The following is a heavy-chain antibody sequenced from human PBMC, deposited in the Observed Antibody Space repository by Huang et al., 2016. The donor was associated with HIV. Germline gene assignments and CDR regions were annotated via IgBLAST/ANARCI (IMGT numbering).Heavy chain of an antibody. Sequence: EVQLVESGGGLIQPGGSLRLSCAVSGFTVSSNYMSWVRQAPGKGVYWFSVIHNARNTYYSDSVKGLFDISGDNFKNELYLQMYSLGAEDTAVYYCAREFCGADCFRSRDGFDIWGQGTMVTVAS. V-gene: IGHV3-53*01. CDR3: AREFCGADCFRSRDGFDI. D-gene: IGHD2-21*02. J-gene: IGHJ3*02. CDR1: GFTVSSNY. CDR2: IHNARNT.